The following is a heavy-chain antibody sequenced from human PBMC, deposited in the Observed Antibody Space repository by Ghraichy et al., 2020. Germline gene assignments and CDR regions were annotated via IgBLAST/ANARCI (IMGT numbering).Heavy chain of an antibody. CDR2: ISYDGSNK. J-gene: IGHJ4*02. CDR3: AKAIHARLYDSSGYYVDY. V-gene: IGHV3-30*18. D-gene: IGHD3-22*01. CDR1: GFTFSSYG. Sequence: GSLRLSCAASGFTFSSYGMHWVRQAPGKGLEWVAVISYDGSNKYYADSVKGRFTISRDNSKNTLYLQMNSLRAEDTAVYYCAKAIHARLYDSSGYYVDYWGQGTLVTVSS.